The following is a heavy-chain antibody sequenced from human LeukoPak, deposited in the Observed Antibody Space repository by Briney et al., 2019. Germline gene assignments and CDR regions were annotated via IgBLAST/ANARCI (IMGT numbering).Heavy chain of an antibody. D-gene: IGHD1-20*01. Sequence: GASVKVSCKASGYTFTSYGFTWVRQAPGQGLEWMGWINPYNGNTQYAPKFKGRVTTTIDTSTSTAYMELRSLGSDDTAVYYCARRGNWNDFGYWGQGTLVTVSS. CDR1: GYTFTSYG. V-gene: IGHV1-18*01. J-gene: IGHJ4*02. CDR3: ARRGNWNDFGY. CDR2: INPYNGNT.